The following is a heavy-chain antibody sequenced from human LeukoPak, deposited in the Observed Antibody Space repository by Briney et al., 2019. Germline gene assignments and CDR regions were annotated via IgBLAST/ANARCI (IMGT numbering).Heavy chain of an antibody. J-gene: IGHJ4*02. CDR2: ISGSGGST. D-gene: IGHD1-26*01. V-gene: IGHV3-23*01. CDR1: GFTFSSYA. Sequence: GGSLRLSCAASGFTFSSYAMSWVRQAPGKGREWVSAISGSGGSTYYADAVKGRLTISRDNSKHTLYLQMNSLRAEDTAVYYCAKAQDGELSDWGQGTLVTVSS. CDR3: AKAQDGELSD.